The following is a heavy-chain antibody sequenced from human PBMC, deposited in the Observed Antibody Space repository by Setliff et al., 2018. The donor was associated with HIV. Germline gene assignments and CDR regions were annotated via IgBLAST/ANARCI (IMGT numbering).Heavy chain of an antibody. V-gene: IGHV1-46*01. CDR3: ARDNIIWSKDY. J-gene: IGHJ4*02. Sequence: ASVKVSCKASRYTFTKYFMHWVRQAPGQGLEWMGIINPTDDTTTYAQNFEGRVTMTRDTSTSTVYMELSSLRSDDTAVYYCARDNIIWSKDYWGQGTLVTVSS. D-gene: IGHD3-10*01. CDR2: INPTDDTT. CDR1: RYTFTKYF.